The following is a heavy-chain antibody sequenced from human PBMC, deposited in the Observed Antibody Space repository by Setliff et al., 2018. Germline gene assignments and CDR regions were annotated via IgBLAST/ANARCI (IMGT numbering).Heavy chain of an antibody. CDR2: IRYDGSNK. CDR3: AKDDQIRGHNLDY. Sequence: GALRLSCAASGFTFSSYGMHWVRQAPGKGLEWVAFIRYDGSNKYYADSVKGRFTISRDNSKNTLYLQMNSLRAEDTAVYYCAKDDQIRGHNLDYWGQGTMVTVSS. J-gene: IGHJ4*03. CDR1: GFTFSSYG. D-gene: IGHD3-10*01. V-gene: IGHV3-30*02.